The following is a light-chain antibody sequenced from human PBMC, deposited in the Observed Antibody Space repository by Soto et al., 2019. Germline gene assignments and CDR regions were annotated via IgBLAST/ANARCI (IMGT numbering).Light chain of an antibody. CDR3: QQYDTSPRT. J-gene: IGKJ1*01. Sequence: EIVLTQSPGTLSLSPGERATLSCRASQSLSSNYLAWHQQKTGPAPRLLIYGASSRATGIPDRVSGSGSGTDFTLTITRLEPEDFAVYSCQQYDTSPRTFGQGTKVEIK. CDR2: GAS. CDR1: QSLSSNY. V-gene: IGKV3-20*01.